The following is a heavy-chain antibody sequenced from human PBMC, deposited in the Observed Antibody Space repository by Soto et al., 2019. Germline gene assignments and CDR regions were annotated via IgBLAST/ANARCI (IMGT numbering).Heavy chain of an antibody. CDR3: ARDKGFRLRVLEWLLPFDY. CDR2: ISAYNGNT. V-gene: IGHV1-18*01. J-gene: IGHJ4*02. Sequence: ASVKVSCKASGYTFTSYGISWVRQAPGQVLEWMGWISAYNGNTNYAQKLQGRVTMTTDTSTSTAYMELRSLRSDDTAVYYCARDKGFRLRVLEWLLPFDYWGQGTLVTVSS. CDR1: GYTFTSYG. D-gene: IGHD3-3*01.